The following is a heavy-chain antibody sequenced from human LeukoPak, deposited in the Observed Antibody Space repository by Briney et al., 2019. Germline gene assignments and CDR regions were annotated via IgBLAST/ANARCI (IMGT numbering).Heavy chain of an antibody. D-gene: IGHD3-22*01. Sequence: PGGSLRLSCAASGFTFSSYSMNWVRQAPGEGLEWVSSISSSSSYIYYADSVKGRFTISRDNAKNSLYLQMNSLRAEDTALYYCANLLSSGYTIDAFDIWGQGTMVTVSS. CDR2: ISSSSSYI. V-gene: IGHV3-21*04. CDR1: GFTFSSYS. J-gene: IGHJ3*02. CDR3: ANLLSSGYTIDAFDI.